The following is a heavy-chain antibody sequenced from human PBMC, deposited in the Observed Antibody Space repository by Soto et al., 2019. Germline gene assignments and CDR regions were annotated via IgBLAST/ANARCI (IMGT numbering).Heavy chain of an antibody. Sequence: QVQLVQSGAEVKKPGASVKVSCKASGYTFTSYYMHWVRQAPGQGLEWMGIINPSGGSTSYAQKSQGRVTRTRDTPTSTVYMELSSLRSEDTAVYYCARVMGYCISTSCPTSLDYWGQGTLVTVSS. CDR3: ARVMGYCISTSCPTSLDY. D-gene: IGHD2-2*01. CDR2: INPSGGST. V-gene: IGHV1-46*01. CDR1: GYTFTSYY. J-gene: IGHJ4*02.